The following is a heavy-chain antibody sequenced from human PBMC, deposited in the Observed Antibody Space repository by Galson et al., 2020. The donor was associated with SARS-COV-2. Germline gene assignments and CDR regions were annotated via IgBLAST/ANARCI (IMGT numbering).Heavy chain of an antibody. CDR3: AREEIVVVVDAFDL. V-gene: IGHV3-30*04. D-gene: IGHD3-22*01. CDR1: GFTFSSYA. CDR2: ISYDGSNK. Sequence: GESLKISCAASGFTFSSYAMHWVRQAPGKGLEWVAVISYDGSNKYYADSVKGRFTISRDNSKNTLYLQMNSLRAEDTAVYYCAREEIVVVVDAFDLWGQGTMVTGSS. J-gene: IGHJ3*01.